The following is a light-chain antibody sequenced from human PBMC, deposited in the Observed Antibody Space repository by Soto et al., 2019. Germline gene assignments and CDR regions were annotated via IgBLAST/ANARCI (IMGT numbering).Light chain of an antibody. Sequence: EIVLTQSPATLSLSPGERATLSCRASQSVSNYLAWFQQKPGQAPRLLIYDASNRATGIPARFSGSGYGTDFTLPLSSLEPEDFAVYYCPQRYNWPFPFGPGTKVHI. CDR1: QSVSNY. CDR2: DAS. CDR3: PQRYNWPFP. V-gene: IGKV3-11*01. J-gene: IGKJ3*01.